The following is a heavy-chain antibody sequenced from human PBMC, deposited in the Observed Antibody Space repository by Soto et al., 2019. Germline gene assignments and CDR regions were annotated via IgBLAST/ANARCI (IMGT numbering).Heavy chain of an antibody. V-gene: IGHV6-1*01. CDR2: TYYKSKWYN. CDR1: GDSVSSNSAA. CDR3: ARGGLYGSGTYSVFDY. J-gene: IGHJ4*02. D-gene: IGHD3-10*01. Sequence: QVQLQQSGPGLVQPSQTLSLTCAISGDSVSSNSAAWSWIRQSPSRGLEWLGRTYYKSKWYNDYAISVKSRMTINPDTSKNQFSLHLNSVTPEDTAVYYCARGGLYGSGTYSVFDYWGQGTLVTVSS.